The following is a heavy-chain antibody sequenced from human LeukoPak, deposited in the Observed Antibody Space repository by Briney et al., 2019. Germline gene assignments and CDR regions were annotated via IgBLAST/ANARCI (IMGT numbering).Heavy chain of an antibody. Sequence: ASETLSLTCTVSGGSISSSSYYWGWIRQPPGKGLEWIGSIYYSGSTYYNPSLKSRVTISVDTSKNQFSLKLSSVTAADTAVYYCARPNYYGSGSYLHWGQGTLVTVSS. CDR3: ARPNYYGSGSYLH. CDR1: GGSISSSSYY. D-gene: IGHD3-10*01. CDR2: IYYSGST. V-gene: IGHV4-39*01. J-gene: IGHJ4*02.